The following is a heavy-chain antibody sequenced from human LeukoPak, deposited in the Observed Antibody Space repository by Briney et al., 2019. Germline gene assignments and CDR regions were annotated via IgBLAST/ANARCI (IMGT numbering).Heavy chain of an antibody. D-gene: IGHD2-2*01. CDR3: AKKRVITTPAAIDWYFDL. CDR2: LSSSGGAT. Sequence: ASVKVSCKVSGYTLTELSMHWVRQAPGKGLEWVSILSSSGGATYYADSVKGRFTISRDNSKNTLYLQMNSLRAEDTAVYYCAKKRVITTPAAIDWYFDLWGRGTLLTVSS. CDR1: GYTLTELS. J-gene: IGHJ2*01. V-gene: IGHV3-23*01.